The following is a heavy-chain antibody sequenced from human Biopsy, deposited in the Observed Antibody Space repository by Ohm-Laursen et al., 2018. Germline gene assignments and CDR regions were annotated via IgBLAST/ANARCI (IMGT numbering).Heavy chain of an antibody. D-gene: IGHD1-1*01. Sequence: ASVKVSCKTSGYRITGHYIYWVRQAPGKGLEWMGWINPNTDGTYYAQRFRGRVTFTSDTSISTAYMEVSTLRSDDTAVYYCARGHQFSYSCLDYDYYGMDVWGQGTSVSVSS. CDR2: INPNTDGT. J-gene: IGHJ6*02. CDR3: ARGHQFSYSCLDYDYYGMDV. V-gene: IGHV1-2*02. CDR1: GYRITGHY.